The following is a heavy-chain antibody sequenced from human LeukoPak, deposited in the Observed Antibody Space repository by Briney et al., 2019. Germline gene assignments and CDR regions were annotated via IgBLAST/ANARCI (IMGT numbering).Heavy chain of an antibody. CDR3: AKLEYYYDSSGYPY. Sequence: GGSLRLSCAASGFTFSSYAMSWVRQAPGKWLEWVSAISGSGGSTYYADSVKGRFTISRDNSKNTLYLQMNSLRAEDTAVYYCAKLEYYYDSSGYPYWGQGTLVTVSS. J-gene: IGHJ4*02. V-gene: IGHV3-23*01. D-gene: IGHD3-22*01. CDR2: ISGSGGST. CDR1: GFTFSSYA.